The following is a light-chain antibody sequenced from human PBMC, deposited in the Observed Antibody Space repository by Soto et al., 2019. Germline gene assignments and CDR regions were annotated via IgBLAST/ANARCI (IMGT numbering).Light chain of an antibody. CDR2: EVS. J-gene: IGLJ1*01. Sequence: QSALTQPASVSGSPGQSITIYCTGTSSDVGGYNYVSWYQQHPGKAPKLMIYEVSNRPSGVSNRFSGSKSGNTASLTISGLQAEDEADYYCSSYTSSSIPYVFGTGTKLTVL. CDR1: SSDVGGYNY. V-gene: IGLV2-14*01. CDR3: SSYTSSSIPYV.